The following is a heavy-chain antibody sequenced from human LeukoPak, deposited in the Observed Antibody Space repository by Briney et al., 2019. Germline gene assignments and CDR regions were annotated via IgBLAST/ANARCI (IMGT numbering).Heavy chain of an antibody. J-gene: IGHJ3*02. Sequence: GGSLRLSCAASGFTFSDYYMSWLRQAPGKGLEWVSSISSSGRTIYYADSVKGRFTISNDNAKKSLYLQMNSLRAEDTAVYYCARARRPKWERDGYTSKESAFDIWGQGTMVTVS. CDR3: ARARRPKWERDGYTSKESAFDI. D-gene: IGHD5-24*01. CDR1: GFTFSDYY. V-gene: IGHV3-11*04. CDR2: ISSSGRTI.